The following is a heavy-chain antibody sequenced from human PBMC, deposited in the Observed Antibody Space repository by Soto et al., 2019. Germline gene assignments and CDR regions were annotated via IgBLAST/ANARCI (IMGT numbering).Heavy chain of an antibody. CDR3: ARGWGGYFQH. J-gene: IGHJ1*01. V-gene: IGHV4-59*01. Sequence: SETLSLTCTVSGGSISSYYWSWIRQPPGKGLEWIGYIYYSGSTNYNPSLKSRVTISVDTSKNQFSLKLSSVPAADTAVYYCARGWGGYFQHWGQGTLVTVS. CDR2: IYYSGST. D-gene: IGHD7-27*01. CDR1: GGSISSYY.